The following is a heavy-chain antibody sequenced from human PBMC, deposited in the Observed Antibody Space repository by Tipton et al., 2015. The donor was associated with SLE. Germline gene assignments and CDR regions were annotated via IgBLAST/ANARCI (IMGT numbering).Heavy chain of an antibody. J-gene: IGHJ4*02. CDR3: VRNCGDDCYWWFVFDY. V-gene: IGHV4-34*01. CDR1: GGPFSGFY. D-gene: IGHD2-21*01. Sequence: TLSLTCAVYGGPFSGFYWSWIRQPPGKGLEWIGEINHSGSTNYNPSLKSQVTMSVDTSKNQFSLKLTSVTAADTAVYYCVRNCGDDCYWWFVFDYWGQGTLVSVSS. CDR2: INHSGST.